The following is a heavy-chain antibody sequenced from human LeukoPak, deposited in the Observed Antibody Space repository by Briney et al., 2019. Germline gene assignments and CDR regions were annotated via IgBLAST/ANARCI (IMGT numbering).Heavy chain of an antibody. Sequence: SETLSLSCTVSGGAITSHYWTWIRQSPVKGLEWIGDISNSGSTSYNPSLQSRVTISIDTSKNQFSLKLSSVTAADTAVYYCGREALACYFSYYYMDVWGKGTTVTVSS. CDR2: ISNSGST. J-gene: IGHJ6*03. CDR3: GREALACYFSYYYMDV. V-gene: IGHV4-59*11. CDR1: GGAITSHY.